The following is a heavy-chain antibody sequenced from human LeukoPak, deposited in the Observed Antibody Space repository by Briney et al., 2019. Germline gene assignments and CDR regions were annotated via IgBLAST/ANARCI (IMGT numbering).Heavy chain of an antibody. Sequence: SVKVSCKASGYTFSSYGLSWVRQAPGQGLEWMGGIIPIFGTANYAQKFQGRVTITADKSTSTAYMELSSLRSEDTAVYYCARDNSVRDEAWWFNPWGQGTLVTVSS. CDR3: ARDNSVRDEAWWFNP. V-gene: IGHV1-69*06. D-gene: IGHD5-24*01. CDR1: GYTFSSYG. CDR2: IIPIFGTA. J-gene: IGHJ5*02.